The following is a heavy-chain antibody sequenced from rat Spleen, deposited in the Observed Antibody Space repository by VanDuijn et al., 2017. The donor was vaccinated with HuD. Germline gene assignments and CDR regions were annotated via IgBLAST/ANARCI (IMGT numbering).Heavy chain of an antibody. CDR2: VSFDGSGP. CDR3: ARHGLAGYPNWFAY. D-gene: IGHD1-4*01. Sequence: EVQLVESDGGLVQPGRSLKLSCAASGFTFSDYYMAWVRQAPTKGLEWVATVSFDGSGPYYRDSVKGRFTISRDNAESSLYLQMNSLRSEDTATYYCARHGLAGYPNWFAYWGQGTLVTVSS. V-gene: IGHV5-29*01. CDR1: GFTFSDYY. J-gene: IGHJ3*01.